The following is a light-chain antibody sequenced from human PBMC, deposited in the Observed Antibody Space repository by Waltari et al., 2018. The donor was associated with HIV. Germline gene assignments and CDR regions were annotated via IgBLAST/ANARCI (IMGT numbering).Light chain of an antibody. V-gene: IGLV1-47*01. CDR1: RSNIGQNF. J-gene: IGLJ3*02. CDR3: ATWDDSLSGWV. Sequence: QSVLTQPPSASGTPGQRVTISCSGSRSNIGQNFIYWYQQFPGTAPKLLIDRNDQRPSGVPDRFSGSKSGTSASLAISGLRSEDEADYYWATWDDSLSGWVFGGGTKLTVL. CDR2: RND.